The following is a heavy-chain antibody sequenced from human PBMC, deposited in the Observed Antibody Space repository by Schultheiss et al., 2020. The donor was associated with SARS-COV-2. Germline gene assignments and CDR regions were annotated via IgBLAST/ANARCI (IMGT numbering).Heavy chain of an antibody. V-gene: IGHV3-30*02. D-gene: IGHD3-10*01. Sequence: GGSLRLSCAASGFTFSSYGMHWVRQAPGKGLEWVAFIRYDGSNKYYADSVKGRFTISRDNAKNSLYLQMNSLRAEDTAVYYCASEDRQSGSIFDYWGQGTLVTVSS. CDR3: ASEDRQSGSIFDY. CDR2: IRYDGSNK. J-gene: IGHJ4*02. CDR1: GFTFSSYG.